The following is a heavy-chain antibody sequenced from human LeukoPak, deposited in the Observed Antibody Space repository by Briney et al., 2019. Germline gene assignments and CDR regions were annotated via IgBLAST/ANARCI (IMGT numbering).Heavy chain of an antibody. V-gene: IGHV3-64D*06. CDR2: IVSNGDST. CDR3: VNPGWYYDSSGYSYYYGMDV. D-gene: IGHD3-22*01. CDR1: GFTFSRYG. J-gene: IGHJ6*02. Sequence: PRRSLRLSCSASGFTFSRYGMHWVRQAPGKGLEYVSAIVSNGDSTYYADSVKGRFTISRDNAKNTLYLQMSRLRPDDTAVYYCVNPGWYYDSSGYSYYYGMDVWGQGTTVSVSS.